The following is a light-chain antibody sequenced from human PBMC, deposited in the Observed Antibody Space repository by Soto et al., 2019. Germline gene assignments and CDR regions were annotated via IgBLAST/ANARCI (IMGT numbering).Light chain of an antibody. Sequence: QPVLTQPPSASGTPGQRVIISCSGSGSSIGTNTVNWYRQLPGTAPKLLIYGNNQRPSGIPDRFSGSKTGTSASLAISGLQSEDDADYYSAAWHGSLNNVLFGGGTQLTVL. J-gene: IGLJ2*01. V-gene: IGLV1-44*01. CDR3: AAWHGSLNNVL. CDR1: GSSIGTNT. CDR2: GNN.